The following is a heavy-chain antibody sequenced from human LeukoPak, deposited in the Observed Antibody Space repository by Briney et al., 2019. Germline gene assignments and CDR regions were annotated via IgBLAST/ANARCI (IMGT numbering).Heavy chain of an antibody. CDR2: IYTSGST. CDR1: GGSISSYY. D-gene: IGHD6-6*01. J-gene: IGHJ3*02. V-gene: IGHV4-4*07. CDR3: ARDLIAARPSDAFDI. Sequence: SETLSLTCTVSGGSISSYYWSWIRQPAGKELEWIGRIYTSGSTNYNPSLKSRVTMSVDTSKNQFSLKLSSVTAADTAVYYCARDLIAARPSDAFDIWGQGTMVTVSS.